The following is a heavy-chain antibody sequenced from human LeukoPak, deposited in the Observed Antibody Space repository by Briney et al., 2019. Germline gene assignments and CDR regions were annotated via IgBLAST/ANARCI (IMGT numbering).Heavy chain of an antibody. CDR1: GGSISSYY. CDR3: ARLYGSGWSVVDY. CDR2: IYYSGST. J-gene: IGHJ4*02. D-gene: IGHD6-19*01. V-gene: IGHV4-59*01. Sequence: SETLSLTCTVSGGSISSYYWSWIRQPPGKGLEWIGYIYYSGSTNYNPSLKSRVTISVDTSKNQFSLKLSSVTAADTAVYYCARLYGSGWSVVDYWGQGTLVTVSS.